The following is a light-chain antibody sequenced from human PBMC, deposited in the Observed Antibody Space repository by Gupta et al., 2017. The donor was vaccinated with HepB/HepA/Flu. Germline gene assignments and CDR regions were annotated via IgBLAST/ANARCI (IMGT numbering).Light chain of an antibody. CDR2: RNR. J-gene: IGLJ3*02. V-gene: IGLV1-47*01. CDR1: SLNIRSTS. Sequence: SVLTQLTSASGTPGQRVTISCYGSSLNIRSTSVYWYQQPPGTAPTLLIYRNRRQPSGVPGRFSCSWSDTASSPPTSGLLSEEDADYYCAASDDSLSGPVFGGGTKLTVL. CDR3: AASDDSLSGPV.